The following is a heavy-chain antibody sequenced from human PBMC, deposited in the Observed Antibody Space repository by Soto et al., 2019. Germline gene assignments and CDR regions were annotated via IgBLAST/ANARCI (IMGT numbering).Heavy chain of an antibody. CDR3: ARPAMITFGGVIGPVDP. Sequence: SETLSLTCTVSGGSISSYYWSWIRQPPGKGLEWIGYIYYSGSTNYNPSLKSRVTISVDTSKNQFSLKLSSVTAADTAVYYCARPAMITFGGVIGPVDPWGQGTLVTVSS. D-gene: IGHD3-16*02. V-gene: IGHV4-59*08. J-gene: IGHJ5*02. CDR1: GGSISSYY. CDR2: IYYSGST.